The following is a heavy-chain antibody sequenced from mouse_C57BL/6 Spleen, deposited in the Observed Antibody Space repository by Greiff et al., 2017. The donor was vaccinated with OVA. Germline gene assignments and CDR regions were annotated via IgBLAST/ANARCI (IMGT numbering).Heavy chain of an antibody. CDR3: ARGGGSMDY. V-gene: IGHV1-26*01. Sequence: VQLQQSGPELVKPGASVTISCKASGYTFTDYYMNWVKQSHGKSLEWIGDINPNNGGTSYNQKFKSKATLTVDKSSSTAYMQLSSLTSEDSAVYYCARGGGSMDYWGQGTSVTVSS. CDR2: INPNNGGT. J-gene: IGHJ4*01. CDR1: GYTFTDYY.